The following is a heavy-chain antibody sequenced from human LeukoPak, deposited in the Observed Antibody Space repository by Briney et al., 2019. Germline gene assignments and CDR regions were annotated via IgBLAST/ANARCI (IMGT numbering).Heavy chain of an antibody. CDR2: INWNGDTT. CDR1: GFTLNDYG. CDR3: ARDFVAVSGTGNY. Sequence: GGSLRLSCAASGFTLNDYGMSWVCQAPGKGLEWVSGINWNGDTTSYADSVKGRFTISRDNARNFLYLQMNSLRAEDTALYYCARDFVAVSGTGNYWGQGTLVTVSS. D-gene: IGHD6-19*01. J-gene: IGHJ4*02. V-gene: IGHV3-20*04.